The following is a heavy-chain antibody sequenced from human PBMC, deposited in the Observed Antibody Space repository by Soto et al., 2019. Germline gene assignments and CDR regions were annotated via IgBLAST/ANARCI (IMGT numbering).Heavy chain of an antibody. CDR3: ASLILSVGAGWFDP. Sequence: QVQLVQSGAEVKKPGASVKVSCQASGYTFTSSGISWVRQAPGQGLEWMGWISAHNGKTNYAQKFHGSVTMTTDRSTSTAYMELRSLISDDTAVYYCASLILSVGAGWFDPWGQGTLVTVSS. J-gene: IGHJ5*02. CDR2: ISAHNGKT. D-gene: IGHD1-26*01. V-gene: IGHV1-18*01. CDR1: GYTFTSSG.